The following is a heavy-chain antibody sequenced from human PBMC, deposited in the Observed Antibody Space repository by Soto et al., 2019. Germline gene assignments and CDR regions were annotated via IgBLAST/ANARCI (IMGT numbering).Heavy chain of an antibody. CDR2: IYYSGST. CDR1: GDSINSYY. CDR3: ARLYGLDAFDI. D-gene: IGHD3-16*02. V-gene: IGHV4-59*08. Sequence: SGTLSLTCTVSGDSINSYYWSWIRQPPGKGLEWIGYIYYSGSTNYNPSLKSRVTISVDTSKNQFSLKLSSVTAADTAVYYCARLYGLDAFDIWGQGTMVTVSS. J-gene: IGHJ3*02.